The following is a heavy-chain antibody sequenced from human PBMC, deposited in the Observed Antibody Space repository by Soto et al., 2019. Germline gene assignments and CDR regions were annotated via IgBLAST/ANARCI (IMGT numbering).Heavy chain of an antibody. D-gene: IGHD3-3*01. CDR3: ATTSLDYYDFWSGYYYYYGMDV. V-gene: IGHV4-34*01. Sequence: SETLSLPCAFYGGSFSGYYWSWIRQPPGKGLEWIGEINHSGSTNYNPSLKSRVTISVDTSKNQFSLKLSSVTAADTAVYYCATTSLDYYDFWSGYYYYYGMDVWGQGTTVTVSS. J-gene: IGHJ6*02. CDR1: GGSFSGYY. CDR2: INHSGST.